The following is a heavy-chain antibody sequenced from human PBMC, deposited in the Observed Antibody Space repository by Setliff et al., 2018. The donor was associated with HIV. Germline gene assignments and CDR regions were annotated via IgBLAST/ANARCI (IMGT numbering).Heavy chain of an antibody. CDR2: IYYSGST. D-gene: IGHD3-9*01. Sequence: SETLSLTCTVSGGSISSHYWNWIRQPPGEGLEWIGYIYYSGSTNYNPSLKSRVTISVDTSKNQFSLKLTSLTAADTAVYYCARGSGTFYDVLTFGPWGQGTLVTVSS. CDR3: ARGSGTFYDVLTFGP. CDR1: GGSISSHY. J-gene: IGHJ4*02. V-gene: IGHV4-59*08.